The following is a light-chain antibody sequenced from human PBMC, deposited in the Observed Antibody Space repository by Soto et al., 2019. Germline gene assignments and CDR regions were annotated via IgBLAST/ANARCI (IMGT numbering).Light chain of an antibody. V-gene: IGLV2-14*03. CDR2: DVS. CDR3: SSYASSTSVL. J-gene: IGLJ2*01. Sequence: QSALTQPASVSGSPGQSITISCTGTSSDIGGYNYDSWYQHHPGKAPQLMIYDVSNRPSGVSNRFSGSKSGNTASLTISGLQAEDEADYYCSSYASSTSVLFGGGTKLTVL. CDR1: SSDIGGYNY.